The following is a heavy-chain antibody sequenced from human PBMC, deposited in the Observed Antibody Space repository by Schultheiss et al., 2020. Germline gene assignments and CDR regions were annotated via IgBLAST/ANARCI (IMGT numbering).Heavy chain of an antibody. CDR1: GGSISGYY. D-gene: IGHD3-9*01. Sequence: SETLSLTCTISGGSISGYYWSWIRQPAGKGLEWIGRINSSGSTNYNPSLKSRVTMSVDTSKSQFSLKLSSVTAADTAVYYCASLSGDILTGRRRNWFDPWGQGTLVTVSS. CDR3: ASLSGDILTGRRRNWFDP. V-gene: IGHV4-4*07. CDR2: INSSGST. J-gene: IGHJ5*02.